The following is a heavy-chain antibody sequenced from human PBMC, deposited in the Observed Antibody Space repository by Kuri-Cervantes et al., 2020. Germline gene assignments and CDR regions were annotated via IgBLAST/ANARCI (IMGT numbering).Heavy chain of an antibody. CDR3: ARDRGSGYYYSIDD. Sequence: GESLKISCAASGFTFSSYAMHWVRQAPGKGLEWVAVISYDGSNKYYADSVKGRFTISRDNSKNTLYLQMNSLRAEDPAVYYCARDRGSGYYYSIDDWGQGTLVTVSS. V-gene: IGHV3-30*04. D-gene: IGHD3-22*01. J-gene: IGHJ4*02. CDR2: ISYDGSNK. CDR1: GFTFSSYA.